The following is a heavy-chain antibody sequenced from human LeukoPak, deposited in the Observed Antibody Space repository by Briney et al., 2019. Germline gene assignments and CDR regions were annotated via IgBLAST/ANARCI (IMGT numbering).Heavy chain of an antibody. Sequence: SETLSLTCTVSGGSISSGSYYWSWIRQPAGKGLEWIGRIYTSGSTNYNPSLKSRVTISVDTSKNQFSLKLSSVTAADTAVYYCARVRGSGSGYYPDWVNSYRGQVYFDYWGQGTLVTVSS. J-gene: IGHJ4*02. CDR1: GGSISSGSYY. CDR2: IYTSGST. V-gene: IGHV4-61*02. D-gene: IGHD3-3*01. CDR3: ARVRGSGSGYYPDWVNSYRGQVYFDY.